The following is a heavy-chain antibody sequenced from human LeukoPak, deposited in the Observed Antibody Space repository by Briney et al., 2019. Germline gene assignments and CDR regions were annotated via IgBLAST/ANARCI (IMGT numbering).Heavy chain of an antibody. J-gene: IGHJ1*01. D-gene: IGHD4-23*01. CDR1: DGSMSSSSYF. CDR3: AREARYGGYTQYFQP. V-gene: IGHV4-39*02. Sequence: SETLSLTCTVSDGSMSSSSYFGAWIRQPPGKGLEWIGSDYYNGNSYYNPPVKSRFTISVDTSKNYFSLRLSSVTDADTAVYDCAREARYGGYTQYFQPWGQGTLVPVS. CDR2: DYYNGNS.